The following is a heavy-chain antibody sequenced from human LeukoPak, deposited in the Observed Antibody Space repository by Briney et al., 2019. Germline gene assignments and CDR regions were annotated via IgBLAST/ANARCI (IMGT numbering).Heavy chain of an antibody. J-gene: IGHJ4*02. CDR3: ARAFSGSYRGYFDY. Sequence: PSQTLSLTCAVSGGSISSGGYSWSWIRQPPGKGLEWIGYIYHSGSTYYNPSLKSRVTISVDRSKNQFSLKLSSVTAADTAVYYCARAFSGSYRGYFDYWGQGTLVTVSS. V-gene: IGHV4-30-2*01. D-gene: IGHD1-26*01. CDR1: GGSISSGGYS. CDR2: IYHSGST.